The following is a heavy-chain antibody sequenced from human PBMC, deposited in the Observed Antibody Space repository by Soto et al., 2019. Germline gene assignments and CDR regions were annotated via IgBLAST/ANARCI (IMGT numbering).Heavy chain of an antibody. V-gene: IGHV4-31*03. CDR2: IFHSGST. CDR1: GDSISNGGFY. D-gene: IGHD2-15*01. Sequence: QVQLQESGPGRVKPSQTLSLTCTVSGDSISNGGFYYSWIRQHPGQGLEWVGYIFHSGSTLSNPSLRSRVTLSADTSKNQLFLKRTSVPAADTAVYYCARGGIAGHWFDPWGQGTLGTVSA. CDR3: ARGGIAGHWFDP. J-gene: IGHJ5*02.